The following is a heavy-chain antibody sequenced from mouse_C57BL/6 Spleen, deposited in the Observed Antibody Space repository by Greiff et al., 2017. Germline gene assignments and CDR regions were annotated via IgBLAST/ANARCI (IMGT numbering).Heavy chain of an antibody. CDR1: GYTFTSYW. D-gene: IGHD1-1*01. J-gene: IGHJ3*01. CDR3: VAFITTVPPFAY. CDR2: IHPSDSDT. V-gene: IGHV1-74*01. Sequence: QVQLQQPGAELVKPGASVKVSCKASGYTFTSYWMHWVKQRPGQGLEWIGRIHPSDSDTNYNQKFKGKATLTVDKSSSTAYMQLSSLTSEDSAVYYCVAFITTVPPFAYWGQGTLVTVSA.